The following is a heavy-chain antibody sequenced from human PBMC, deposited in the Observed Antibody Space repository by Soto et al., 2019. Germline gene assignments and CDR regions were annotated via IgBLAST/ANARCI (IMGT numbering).Heavy chain of an antibody. D-gene: IGHD3-22*01. CDR3: AKSRYADSSGDYYDF. Sequence: TGGSLRLSCAASGFTFSNYAMSWVRQAPGLWLEWVSGLGGRGPSSYYADSVTGRFAISIDNSYNTLFLQLHSLRAEDTAVYYCAKSRYADSSGDYYDFWGQGTRVTVAS. J-gene: IGHJ4*02. V-gene: IGHV3-23*01. CDR1: GFTFSNYA. CDR2: LGGRGPSS.